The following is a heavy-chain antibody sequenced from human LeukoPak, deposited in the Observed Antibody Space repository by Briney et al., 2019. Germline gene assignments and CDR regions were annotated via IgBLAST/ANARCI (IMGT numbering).Heavy chain of an antibody. CDR3: ARDTHSSGYDDAFDI. CDR2: IYYSGST. Sequence: PSETLSLTCTVSGGSISSYYWSWIRQHPGKGLEWIGYIYYSGSTYYNPSLKSRVTISVDTSKNQFSLKLSSVTAADTAVYYCARDTHSSGYDDAFDIWGQGTMVTVSS. D-gene: IGHD3-22*01. CDR1: GGSISSYY. V-gene: IGHV4-59*06. J-gene: IGHJ3*02.